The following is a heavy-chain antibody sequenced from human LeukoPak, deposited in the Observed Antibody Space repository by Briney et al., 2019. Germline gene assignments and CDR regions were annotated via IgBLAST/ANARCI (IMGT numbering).Heavy chain of an antibody. D-gene: IGHD6-13*01. Sequence: GGSLRLSCAASGFTVSSNYMSWVRQAPGKGLEWVSVIYSGGSTYYADSVKGRFTISRDNSKNTLYLQMNSLRAEDTAVYYCARAGCSSSWQPFDYWGQGTLVTVSS. CDR3: ARAGCSSSWQPFDY. CDR2: IYSGGST. CDR1: GFTVSSNY. V-gene: IGHV3-53*01. J-gene: IGHJ4*02.